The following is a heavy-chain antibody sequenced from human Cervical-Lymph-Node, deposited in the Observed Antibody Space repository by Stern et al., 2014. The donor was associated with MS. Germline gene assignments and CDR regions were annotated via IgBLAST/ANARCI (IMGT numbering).Heavy chain of an antibody. CDR2: SYYSGST. D-gene: IGHD6-13*01. CDR1: GGSISSYY. V-gene: IGHV4-59*01. J-gene: IGHJ5*02. CDR3: ARDREDSSSWRWFDP. Sequence: QVQLGQSGPGLVKPSETLSLTCTVSGGSISSYYWSWIRQPPGKGLEWIGDSYYSGSTNYNPSLKSRVTISVDTSKNQFSLKLSSVTAADTAVYYCARDREDSSSWRWFDPWGQGTLVTVSS.